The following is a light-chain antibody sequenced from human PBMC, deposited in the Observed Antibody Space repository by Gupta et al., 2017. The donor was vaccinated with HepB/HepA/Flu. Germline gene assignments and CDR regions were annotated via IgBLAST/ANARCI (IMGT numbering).Light chain of an antibody. V-gene: IGKV1-16*01. J-gene: IGKJ1*01. CDR1: QDINNH. CDR3: QQYEKYPQT. CDR2: AAS. Sequence: DTQLTQSPSSVSASVGDRVIITCRASQDINNHLAWFQQKPGEAPKSLIYAASSLKSGVPSRFSGSASGTEFTRTISSLQPEDFGTYYCQQYEKYPQTFGQETQVEIK.